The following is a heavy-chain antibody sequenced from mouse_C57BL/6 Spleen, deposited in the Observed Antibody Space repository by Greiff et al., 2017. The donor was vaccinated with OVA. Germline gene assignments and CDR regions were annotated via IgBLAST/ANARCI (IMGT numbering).Heavy chain of an antibody. J-gene: IGHJ2*01. CDR3: ARRGKDYYDY. Sequence: VQLQQSGPGLVQPSQSLSITCTVSGFSLTSYGVHWVRQSPGKGLEWMGVIWSGGSTDYNAAFIYRLSISKANSKSQIFFKMNSLQADDTAIYSCARRGKDYYDYWGQGTTLTVSS. CDR2: IWSGGST. V-gene: IGHV2-2*01. CDR1: GFSLTSYG.